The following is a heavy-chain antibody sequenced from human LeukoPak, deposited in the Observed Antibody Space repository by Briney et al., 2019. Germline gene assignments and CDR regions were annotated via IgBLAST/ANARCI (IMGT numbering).Heavy chain of an antibody. Sequence: SETLFLTCTVSGGSISSDDYYWSWIRQPPGKGLEWIGYIYYSGSTYYNPSLKSRVTISVDTSKNQFSLKLSSVTAADTAVYYCASIPMLEWLTNYYYYGMDVWGQGTTVTVSS. J-gene: IGHJ6*02. CDR3: ASIPMLEWLTNYYYYGMDV. V-gene: IGHV4-30-4*01. CDR1: GGSISSDDYY. CDR2: IYYSGST. D-gene: IGHD3-3*01.